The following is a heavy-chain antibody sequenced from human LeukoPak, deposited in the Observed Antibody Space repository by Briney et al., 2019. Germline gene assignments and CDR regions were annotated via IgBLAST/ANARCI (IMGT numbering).Heavy chain of an antibody. CDR3: ARGVARYDFDY. Sequence: PSETLSLTCTVSGGSISSYYWSWIRQPPGKGLEWIGYIYYSGSTNYNPSLKSRVTISVDTSKNQFSLKLSSMTAADTAVYYCARGVARYDFDYWAREPWSPSPQ. CDR1: GGSISSYY. CDR2: IYYSGST. V-gene: IGHV4-59*01. J-gene: IGHJ4*02. D-gene: IGHD2-15*01.